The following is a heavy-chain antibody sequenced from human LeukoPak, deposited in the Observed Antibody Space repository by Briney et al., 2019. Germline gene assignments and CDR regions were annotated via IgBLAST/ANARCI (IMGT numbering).Heavy chain of an antibody. CDR3: ARNSSPYYYYYYMDV. CDR2: IYTNGNT. D-gene: IGHD4-23*01. J-gene: IGHJ6*03. V-gene: IGHV4-4*07. Sequence: SETLSLTCTVSGDSINSYYWNWIRQPAGKGLEWIGRIYTNGNTNYNPSLKSRVTMSIDMSRNQFSLTLTSLTAADTAVYYCARNSSPYYYYYYMDVWGKGTTVTVSS. CDR1: GDSINSYY.